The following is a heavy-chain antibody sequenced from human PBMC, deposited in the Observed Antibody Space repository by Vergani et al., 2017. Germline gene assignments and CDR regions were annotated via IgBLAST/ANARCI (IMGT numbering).Heavy chain of an antibody. D-gene: IGHD6-13*01. Sequence: QVQLQESGPGLVKPSETLSLTCTVSGGSISSYYWSWIRQPPGKGLEWIGYIYYSGSTYYNPSLKSRVTISVDTSKNQFSLKLRSVTAADTAVYYCARHLTSSTWSLNWFDPWGQGTLVTVFS. CDR3: ARHLTSSTWSLNWFDP. V-gene: IGHV4-59*04. J-gene: IGHJ5*02. CDR1: GGSISSYY. CDR2: IYYSGST.